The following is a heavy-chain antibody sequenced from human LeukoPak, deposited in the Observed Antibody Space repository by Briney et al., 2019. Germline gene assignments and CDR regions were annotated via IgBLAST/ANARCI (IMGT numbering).Heavy chain of an antibody. CDR2: IWYDGSNK. V-gene: IGHV3-33*01. D-gene: IGHD6-13*01. Sequence: GRSLRLSCAASGFTFSSYGMHWVRQAPGKGLEGVAVIWYDGSNKYYADSVKGRFTISRDNSKNTLYLQMNSLRAEDTAVYYCARDSSSWYRAGYFDYWGQGTLVTVSS. CDR3: ARDSSSWYRAGYFDY. CDR1: GFTFSSYG. J-gene: IGHJ4*02.